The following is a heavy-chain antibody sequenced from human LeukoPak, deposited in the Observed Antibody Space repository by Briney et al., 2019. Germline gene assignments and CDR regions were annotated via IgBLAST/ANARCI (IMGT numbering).Heavy chain of an antibody. V-gene: IGHV1-24*01. CDR2: FDPEDGET. CDR1: GYTLTELS. J-gene: IGHJ6*02. D-gene: IGHD4-23*01. CDR3: ATEAPPATVVTDYYHSGMDV. Sequence: ASVKVSCKVSGYTLTELSMHWVRQAPGTGLEWMGGFDPEDGETIYAQKFQGRVTMTEDTSTDTAYMELSSLRSEDTAVYYCATEAPPATVVTDYYHSGMDVWGQGTMVTVSS.